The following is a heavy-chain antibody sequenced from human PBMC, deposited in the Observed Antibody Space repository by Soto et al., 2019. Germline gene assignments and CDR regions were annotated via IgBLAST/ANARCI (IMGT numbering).Heavy chain of an antibody. CDR3: ARRVGAVPSQQ. V-gene: IGHV4-39*01. CDR1: GFTFSSYW. CDR2: TYYNGNS. Sequence: GSLRLSCAASGFTFSSYWMSWVRQAPGKGLEWIGSTYYNGNSYYRPSLKSRLTISVDTSNNQFSLKLSSVTAADTAVYYCARRVGAVPSQQWGQGTLVTVSS. J-gene: IGHJ1*01. D-gene: IGHD1-26*01.